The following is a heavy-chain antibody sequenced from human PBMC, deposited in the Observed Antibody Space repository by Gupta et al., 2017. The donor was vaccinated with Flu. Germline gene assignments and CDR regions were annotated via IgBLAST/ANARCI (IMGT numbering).Heavy chain of an antibody. CDR1: GFTFSSYA. J-gene: IGHJ2*01. CDR2: ISGSGGST. V-gene: IGHV3-23*01. D-gene: IGHD3-22*01. Sequence: RAGGSLRLSCAASGFTFSSYAMSWVRQAPGKGLEWVSAISGSGGSTYYADSVKGRFTISRDNSKNTLYLQMNSLRAEDTAVYYCAKATTMIVTRTPDWYFDLWGRGTPVTVSS. CDR3: AKATTMIVTRTPDWYFDL.